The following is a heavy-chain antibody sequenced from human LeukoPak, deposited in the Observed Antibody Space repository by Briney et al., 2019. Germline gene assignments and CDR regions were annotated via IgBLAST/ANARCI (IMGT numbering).Heavy chain of an antibody. CDR2: INSDGSST. Sequence: RGSLRLSCAASGFTFSSYWMHGVGQAPGKGLVWVSRINSDGSSTSYADSVKGRFTISRDNAKNTLYLQMNSLRAEDTAVYYCASYRRAVADPGFDYWGQGTLVTVSS. CDR3: ASYRRAVADPGFDY. CDR1: GFTFSSYW. V-gene: IGHV3-74*01. D-gene: IGHD6-19*01. J-gene: IGHJ4*02.